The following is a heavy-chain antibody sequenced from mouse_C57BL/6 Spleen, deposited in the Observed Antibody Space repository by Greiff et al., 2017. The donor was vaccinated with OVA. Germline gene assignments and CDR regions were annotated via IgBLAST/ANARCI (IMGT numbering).Heavy chain of an antibody. D-gene: IGHD2-2*01. Sequence: VQLQQPGAELVRPGSSVKLSCKASGYTFTSYWMDWVKQRPGQGLEWIGNIYPSDSETHYNQKFKDKATLTVDKSSSTAYMQLSSLTSEDSAVYYCARERVYGCAYDYWGQGTTLTVSS. J-gene: IGHJ2*01. CDR1: GYTFTSYW. CDR3: ARERVYGCAYDY. V-gene: IGHV1-61*01. CDR2: IYPSDSET.